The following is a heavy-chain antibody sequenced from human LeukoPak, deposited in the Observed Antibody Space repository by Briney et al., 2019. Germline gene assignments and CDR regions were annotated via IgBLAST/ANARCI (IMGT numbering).Heavy chain of an antibody. CDR3: AAHTYYYSSGSFGH. CDR1: GYSFTSYD. V-gene: IGHV1-8*01. J-gene: IGHJ4*02. Sequence: GASVKVSSKASGYSFTSYDINWVRQATGQGPEWIGWMNPSSGNTGYAQRFQGRVTMTRDTSTSTAYLELSSLRSEDTAVYYCAAHTYYYSSGSFGHWGQGTLVTVSS. D-gene: IGHD3-10*01. CDR2: MNPSSGNT.